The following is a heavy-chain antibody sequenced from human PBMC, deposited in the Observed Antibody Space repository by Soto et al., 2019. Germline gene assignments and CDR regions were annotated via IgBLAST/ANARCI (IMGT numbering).Heavy chain of an antibody. Sequence: EVQLLESGGGLVQPGGSLRLSCAASGFTFSSYAMSWVRQAPGKGLEWVSAISGSGGSTYYADSVKGRFTISRDNSKNTLYLQMNSLRAEDTAVYYCAKDRRAVAGIRYYYYYGMDVWGPGTTVTVSS. CDR2: ISGSGGST. J-gene: IGHJ6*02. V-gene: IGHV3-23*01. D-gene: IGHD6-19*01. CDR1: GFTFSSYA. CDR3: AKDRRAVAGIRYYYYYGMDV.